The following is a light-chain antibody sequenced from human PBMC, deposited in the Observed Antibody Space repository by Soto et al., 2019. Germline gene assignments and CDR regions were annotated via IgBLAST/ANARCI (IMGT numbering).Light chain of an antibody. CDR3: QQRNSWPPTFT. V-gene: IGKV3-11*01. CDR2: DTS. CDR1: QSVGIF. J-gene: IGKJ5*01. Sequence: EIVLTQSPATLSWSPGERATLSCMASQSVGIFLAWYQQKPGQAPRLLIYDTSIRATGIPARFSGSGSGTDFTLTISSLEPEDFAVYYCQQRNSWPPTFTFGQGTRLEIK.